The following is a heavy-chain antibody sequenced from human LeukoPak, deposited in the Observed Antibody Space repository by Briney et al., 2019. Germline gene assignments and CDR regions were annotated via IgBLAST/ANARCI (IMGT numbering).Heavy chain of an antibody. CDR1: GYTFTSNY. J-gene: IGHJ4*02. D-gene: IGHD3/OR15-3a*01. CDR2: ISPSGGST. CDR3: ARDKTGLHGHFDY. V-gene: IGHV1-46*01. Sequence: EASVKVSCKAFGYTFTSNYMHWVRQAPGQGPEWMGVISPSGGSTSYAQKFQGRVTMTRDTSTSTVYMELSSLRSEDTAVYYCARDKTGLHGHFDYWGQGTLVTVSS.